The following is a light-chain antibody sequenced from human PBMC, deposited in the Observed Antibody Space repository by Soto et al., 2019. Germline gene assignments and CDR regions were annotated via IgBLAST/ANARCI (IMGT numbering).Light chain of an antibody. Sequence: QAVVTQPPSVSGAPGQRITISCTGSSSNIGAGYDVHWYQQLPRTAPKLLIYGNTNRPSGVPDRFSGSKSGTSASLAITGLQAEDEAYYYCQSYDSSLSGWVFGGGTKLTVL. V-gene: IGLV1-40*01. CDR1: SSNIGAGYD. CDR2: GNT. CDR3: QSYDSSLSGWV. J-gene: IGLJ2*01.